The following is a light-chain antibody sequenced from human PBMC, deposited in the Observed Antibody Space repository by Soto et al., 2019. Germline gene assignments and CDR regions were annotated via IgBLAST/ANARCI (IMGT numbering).Light chain of an antibody. Sequence: QSALTQPASVSGSPGQSITISCTGSSSDVGGYNYVSWYQHHPGKAPKLLIYNVSDRPSGVSNRFSGSKSGNTASLPISGLQAEDEADYYCNSYTTSSTLVFGGGTKVTVL. V-gene: IGLV2-14*03. J-gene: IGLJ3*02. CDR2: NVS. CDR1: SSDVGGYNY. CDR3: NSYTTSSTLV.